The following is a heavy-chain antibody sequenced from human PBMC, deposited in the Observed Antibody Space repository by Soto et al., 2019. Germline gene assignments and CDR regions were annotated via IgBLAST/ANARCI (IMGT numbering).Heavy chain of an antibody. Sequence: QVQLVQSGAEVKKPGASLKVSCQASGYSFSDSGIAWVRQAPGQGLAWVGWISTYNGNTNYAQKFQGRVTMTTDTSANTAYMELRSLRSDDTDMYYGARYAYSSGWYLGTGMDVWGQGTPVTVSS. CDR2: ISTYNGNT. J-gene: IGHJ6*02. V-gene: IGHV1-18*04. D-gene: IGHD6-19*01. CDR3: ARYAYSSGWYLGTGMDV. CDR1: GYSFSDSG.